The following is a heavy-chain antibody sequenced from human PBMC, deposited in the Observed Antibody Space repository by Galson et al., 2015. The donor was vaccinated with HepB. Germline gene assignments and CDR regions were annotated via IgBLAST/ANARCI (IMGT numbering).Heavy chain of an antibody. CDR2: ISWKSDFT. Sequence: LRLSCAASGFTFEDYAMHWVRQVPGKGLEWVAGISWKSDFTGYADSVRGRFTISRDNAKYSLYLQMNSLRTEDTALYYCAQDLTYYYGSGSYFVGMNAWGQGTTVSVSS. V-gene: IGHV3-9*01. CDR3: AQDLTYYYGSGSYFVGMNA. J-gene: IGHJ6*02. D-gene: IGHD3-10*01. CDR1: GFTFEDYA.